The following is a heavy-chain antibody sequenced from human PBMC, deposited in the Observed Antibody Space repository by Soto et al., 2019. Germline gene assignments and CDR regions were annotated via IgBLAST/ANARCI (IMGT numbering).Heavy chain of an antibody. CDR3: TTAVSYYYDTSGHY. Sequence: GSLRLSCEASGFTFTNAWMSWVRQAPGKGLEWVGRIKRKTDGGTTDYAAPVKGRFTISRDDSKNTLYLQMDSLKTDDTAVYYCTTAVSYYYDTSGHYWGQGTLVTVSS. D-gene: IGHD3-22*01. CDR1: GFTFTNAW. J-gene: IGHJ4*02. V-gene: IGHV3-15*01. CDR2: IKRKTDGGTT.